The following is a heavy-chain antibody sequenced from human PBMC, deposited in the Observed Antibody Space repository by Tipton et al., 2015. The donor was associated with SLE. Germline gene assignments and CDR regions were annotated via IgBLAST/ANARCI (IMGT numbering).Heavy chain of an antibody. Sequence: SLRLSCAASGFTFSDYWMHWVRQAPGKGPVRVSRLNSDGISTTYADSVKGRFTISRDNAKNTLYLQMNSLRAEDTAVYYCARGRQPTYYYYMDVWGKGTTVTVSS. CDR1: GFTFSDYW. V-gene: IGHV3-74*01. CDR2: LNSDGIST. D-gene: IGHD6-13*01. CDR3: ARGRQPTYYYYMDV. J-gene: IGHJ6*03.